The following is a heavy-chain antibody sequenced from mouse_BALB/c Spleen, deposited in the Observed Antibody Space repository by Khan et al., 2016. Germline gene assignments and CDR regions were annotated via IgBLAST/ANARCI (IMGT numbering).Heavy chain of an antibody. D-gene: IGHD2-4*01. CDR3: ARRGNYDGFYFDY. Sequence: VQLKESGPGLVKPSQSLSLTCAITGYSITSDYTWNWIRQFPGNKLEWMGYIRYSGGTSYNPSLKSRISITRDTSKNQFFLQLNSVTTEDTATYCCARRGNYDGFYFDYWGQGTTLTVSS. CDR1: GYSITSDYT. CDR2: IRYSGGT. V-gene: IGHV3-2*02. J-gene: IGHJ2*01.